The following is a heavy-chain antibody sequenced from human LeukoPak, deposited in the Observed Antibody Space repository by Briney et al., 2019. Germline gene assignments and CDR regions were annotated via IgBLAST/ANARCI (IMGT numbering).Heavy chain of an antibody. V-gene: IGHV1-18*01. CDR2: ISAYNGNT. CDR1: GYTFTSYG. J-gene: IGHJ4*02. D-gene: IGHD5-24*01. Sequence: ASVKVSCKASGYTFTSYGISWVRQAPGQGLEWMGWISAYNGNTNYAQKLQGRVTMTTDTSTSTAYMELRSLRSDDTAVYYCARVSEMATNSDSAEFDYWGQGTLVTVSS. CDR3: ARVSEMATNSDSAEFDY.